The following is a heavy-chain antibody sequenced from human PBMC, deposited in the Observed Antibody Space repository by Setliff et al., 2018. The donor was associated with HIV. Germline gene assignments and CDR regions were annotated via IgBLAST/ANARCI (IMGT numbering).Heavy chain of an antibody. Sequence: PGGSLRLSCAASGFIFSDFYMSWIRQAPGKGLEWVSSITSRSVSTYYADSVKGRFTISRDNANDSLYLQMNTLRAEDTAVYYCARALIEMATIKGPFDYWGQGTLVTVSS. V-gene: IGHV3-11*04. CDR3: ARALIEMATIKGPFDY. D-gene: IGHD5-12*01. CDR1: GFIFSDFY. CDR2: ITSRSVST. J-gene: IGHJ4*02.